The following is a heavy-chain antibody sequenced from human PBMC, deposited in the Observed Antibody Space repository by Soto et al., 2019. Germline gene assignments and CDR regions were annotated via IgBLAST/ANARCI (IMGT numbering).Heavy chain of an antibody. CDR1: GYSFTSYW. CDR3: ARQYDSSGYYETSFDY. CDR2: IYPGDSDT. J-gene: IGHJ4*02. D-gene: IGHD3-22*01. V-gene: IGHV5-51*01. Sequence: GESLKISCQGSGYSFTSYWIGWVRQMPGKGLEWMGIIYPGDSDTRYSPSFQGQVTISADKSISTAYLQWSSLKASDTAMYYCARQYDSSGYYETSFDYWGQGTLVTVSS.